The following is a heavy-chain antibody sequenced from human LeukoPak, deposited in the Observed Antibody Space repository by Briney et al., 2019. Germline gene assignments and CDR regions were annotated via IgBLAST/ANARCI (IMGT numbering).Heavy chain of an antibody. V-gene: IGHV1-46*01. CDR1: GYTFTSYY. J-gene: IGHJ1*01. CDR2: INPSGGST. Sequence: ASVKVSCKASGYTFTSYYMHWVRQAPGQGLEWMGIINPSGGSTSYAQKFQGRVTMTRDMSTSTVYMELSSLRSEDTAVHYCASHTVVEYFQHWGQGTLVTVSS. CDR3: ASHTVVEYFQH. D-gene: IGHD4-23*01.